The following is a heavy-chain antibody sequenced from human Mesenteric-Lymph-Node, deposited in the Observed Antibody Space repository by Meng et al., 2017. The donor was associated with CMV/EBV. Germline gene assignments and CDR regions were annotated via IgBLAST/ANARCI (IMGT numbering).Heavy chain of an antibody. D-gene: IGHD4-11*01. V-gene: IGHV3-48*03. J-gene: IGHJ6*02. CDR2: SSGSGSTI. CDR3: AKGGYSDYRYHYSGMDV. CDR1: GFIFDGYE. Sequence: GESLKISCVAPGFIFDGYEMIWVRQAPGKGLECVSYSSGSGSTIYHADSVKGRFTIPSDNAKNSLYLQMNSLRVKDTAIYYCAKGGYSDYRYHYSGMDVWGQGTTVTVSS.